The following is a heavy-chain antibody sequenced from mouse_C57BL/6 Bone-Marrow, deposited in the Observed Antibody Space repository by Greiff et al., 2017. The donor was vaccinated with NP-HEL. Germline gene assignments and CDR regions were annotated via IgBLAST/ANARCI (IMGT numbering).Heavy chain of an antibody. CDR1: GFSLTSYG. CDR2: IWSGGST. CDR3: ARPTSAY. Sequence: VQLQESGPGLVQPSQSLSITCTVSGFSLTSYGVHWVRQSPGKGLEWLGVIWSGGSTDYNAAFISRLSISKDNSKSQVFFKMNSLQADDTAIYYCARPTSAYWGQGTLVTVSA. J-gene: IGHJ3*01. V-gene: IGHV2-2*01.